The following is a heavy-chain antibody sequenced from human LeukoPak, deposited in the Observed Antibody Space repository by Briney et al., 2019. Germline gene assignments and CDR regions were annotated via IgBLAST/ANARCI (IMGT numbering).Heavy chain of an antibody. J-gene: IGHJ5*02. CDR1: GYTLTGYY. V-gene: IGHV1-46*01. CDR3: ARGIAAHPGSSGWFDP. Sequence: ASVKVSCKASGYTLTGYYMHWVRQAPGQGLEWMGIINPSGGSTSYAQKFQGRVTMTRDMSTSTVYMELSSLRSEDTAVYYCARGIAAHPGSSGWFDPWGQGTLVTVSS. CDR2: INPSGGST. D-gene: IGHD6-13*01.